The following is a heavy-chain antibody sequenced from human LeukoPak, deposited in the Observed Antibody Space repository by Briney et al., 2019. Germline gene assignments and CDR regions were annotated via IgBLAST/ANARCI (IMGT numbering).Heavy chain of an antibody. CDR2: VYYTGST. V-gene: IGHV4-59*12. CDR1: GGSISNYY. D-gene: IGHD3-22*01. CDR3: ASEAYYYDSSGYYKY. J-gene: IGHJ4*02. Sequence: SETLSLTCTVSGGSISNYYWSWIRQPPGKGLEWIGYVYYTGSTSYNPSLKSRVTMSVDTSKNQFSLKLSSVTAADTAVYYCASEAYYYDSSGYYKYWGQGTLVTVSS.